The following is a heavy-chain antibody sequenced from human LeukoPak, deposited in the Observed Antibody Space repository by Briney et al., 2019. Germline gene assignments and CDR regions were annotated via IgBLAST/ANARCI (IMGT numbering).Heavy chain of an antibody. J-gene: IGHJ4*02. CDR3: AKVTYGSGTYGAFDS. V-gene: IGHV3-30*04. Sequence: GGSLRLSCEASGLTFRTYAMHWVRQAPGKGLEWVAVISYDGNKKQYADSVKGRFTISRDNSKNTLYLQMNSLRAEDTAVYYCAKVTYGSGTYGAFDSWGQGTLVTVSS. D-gene: IGHD3-10*01. CDR1: GLTFRTYA. CDR2: ISYDGNKK.